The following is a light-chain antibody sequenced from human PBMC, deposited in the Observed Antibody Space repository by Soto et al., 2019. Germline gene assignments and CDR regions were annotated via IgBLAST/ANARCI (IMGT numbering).Light chain of an antibody. CDR3: AAWDDSLSAHYV. Sequence: YVLTQPPSASGTPGQRVTISCSGSSSNIGSNYVYWYQQLPGTAPKLLIYRNNQRPSGVPDRFSGSKSGTSASLAISGLRSEDEADYYCAAWDDSLSAHYVFGTGTKVTVL. CDR1: SSNIGSNY. CDR2: RNN. V-gene: IGLV1-47*01. J-gene: IGLJ1*01.